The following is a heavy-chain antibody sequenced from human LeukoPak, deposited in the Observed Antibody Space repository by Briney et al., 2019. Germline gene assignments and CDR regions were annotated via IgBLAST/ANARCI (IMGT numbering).Heavy chain of an antibody. CDR2: ISSSSSYI. J-gene: IGHJ5*02. CDR3: ARDSGVNWFDP. V-gene: IGHV3-21*01. Sequence: GGSLRLSCAASGFTFSSYSMNWVRQAPGKGLEWVSSISSSSSYIYYADSVKGRFTISRDNAKNSLYLQMNSPRAEDTAVYYCARDSGVNWFDPWGQGTLVTVSS. D-gene: IGHD3-3*01. CDR1: GFTFSSYS.